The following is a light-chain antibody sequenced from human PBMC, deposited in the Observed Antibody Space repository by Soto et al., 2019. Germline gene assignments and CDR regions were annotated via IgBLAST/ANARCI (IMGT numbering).Light chain of an antibody. Sequence: DLQMTQSPSSLSASVGDRVTITCRASQSISSYLNWYQQKPGKAPKLLIYAASSLQSGVPSRFSRSGSGTEFTLTISSLQPEDFATYYCQQSYSTPWTFGQGTKVEIK. CDR2: AAS. CDR1: QSISSY. CDR3: QQSYSTPWT. V-gene: IGKV1-39*01. J-gene: IGKJ1*01.